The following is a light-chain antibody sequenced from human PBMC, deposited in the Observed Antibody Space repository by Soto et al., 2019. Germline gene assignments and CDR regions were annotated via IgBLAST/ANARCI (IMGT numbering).Light chain of an antibody. Sequence: ETVMTQSPATLSLSPGERATLSCRASQSVSSNLVWYQQKPGQAPRLLIYDASIRATGIPARFSGSGSETEFNLTISSLQSEDFAVYYCQQYKNWPPWTFGQGTKVEVK. CDR2: DAS. J-gene: IGKJ1*01. CDR1: QSVSSN. V-gene: IGKV3-15*01. CDR3: QQYKNWPPWT.